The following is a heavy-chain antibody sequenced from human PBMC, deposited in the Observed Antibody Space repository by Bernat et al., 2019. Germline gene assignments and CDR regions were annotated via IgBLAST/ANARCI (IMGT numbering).Heavy chain of an antibody. CDR1: GFTFSTYW. CDR3: ARSLGGPYQFDH. J-gene: IGHJ4*02. CDR2: VNSDGSSA. V-gene: IGHV3-74*01. Sequence: EVQLVESGGDLVQPGGSLRLSCAVSGFTFSTYWMHWVRQAPGRGLVWVSRVNSDGSSASYAASVKGRFTISRDNAKKTLFLQMDSLRAEDTAVYYCARSLGGPYQFDHWGQGTLVTVSS. D-gene: IGHD2-2*01.